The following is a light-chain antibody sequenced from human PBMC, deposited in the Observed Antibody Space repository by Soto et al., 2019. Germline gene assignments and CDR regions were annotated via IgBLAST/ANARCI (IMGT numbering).Light chain of an antibody. J-gene: IGLJ2*01. Sequence: QSVLTQPASVSGSPGQSITIYCTGTNSDVGGYNYVSWYQQHPGKAPKLMIYDVSNRPSGVSNRFSGSKSGNMASLTISGLQAEDEADYYCSSYSSSTTHVVFGAGTKVTVL. CDR1: NSDVGGYNY. CDR2: DVS. V-gene: IGLV2-14*01. CDR3: SSYSSSTTHVV.